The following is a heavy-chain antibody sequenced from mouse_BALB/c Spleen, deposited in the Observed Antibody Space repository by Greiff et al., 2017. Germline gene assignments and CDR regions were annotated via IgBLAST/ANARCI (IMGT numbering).Heavy chain of an antibody. CDR1: GFTFSSYG. Sequence: EVMLVESGGGLVQPGGSLKLSCAASGFTFSSYGMSWVRQTPDKRLELVATINSNGGSTYYPDSVKGRFTISRDNAKNTLYLQMSSLKSEDTAMYYCARSLYYDYDAHYWGQGTTLTVSS. D-gene: IGHD2-4*01. V-gene: IGHV5-6-3*01. CDR3: ARSLYYDYDAHY. CDR2: INSNGGST. J-gene: IGHJ2*01.